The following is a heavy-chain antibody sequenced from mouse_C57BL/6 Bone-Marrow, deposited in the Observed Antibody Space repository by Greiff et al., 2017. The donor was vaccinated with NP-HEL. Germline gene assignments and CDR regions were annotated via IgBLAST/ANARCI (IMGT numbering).Heavy chain of an antibody. CDR2: IYPGSGST. CDR1: GYTFTSYW. V-gene: IGHV1-55*01. D-gene: IGHD1-1*01. J-gene: IGHJ1*03. CDR3: ARVRFITTADWYFDV. Sequence: VQLQRSGAELARPGASVKLSCKASGYTFTSYWITWVKQRPGQGLEWIGDIYPGSGSTNYNEKFKSKATLTVDTSSSTAYMQLSSLTSEDSAVYYCARVRFITTADWYFDVWGTGTTVTVSS.